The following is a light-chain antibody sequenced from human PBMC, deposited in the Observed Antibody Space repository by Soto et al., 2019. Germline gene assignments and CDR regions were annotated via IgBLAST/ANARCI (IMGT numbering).Light chain of an antibody. CDR2: AAS. V-gene: IGKV1-39*01. J-gene: IGKJ4*02. Sequence: DIQMTQSPSSLSASVGHSLPISCPASQSISSYLNWYQQKPGKAPKLLIYAASSLQSGVPSRFSGSGSGTDFTLTISSLQPEDFATYYCQQSYSTPETFGGGTKVDIK. CDR3: QQSYSTPET. CDR1: QSISSY.